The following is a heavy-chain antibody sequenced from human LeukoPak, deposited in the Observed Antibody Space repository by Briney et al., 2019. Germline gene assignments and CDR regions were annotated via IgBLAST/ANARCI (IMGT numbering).Heavy chain of an antibody. D-gene: IGHD3-22*01. CDR3: AKDTTLGSIVVVITGFDY. CDR1: GFTFSSYA. CDR2: ISGSGGST. J-gene: IGHJ4*02. Sequence: GGSLRLSCAASGFTFSSYAMSWVRQAPGKGLEWVSAISGSGGSTYYADSVKGRFTIPRDNSKNTLYLQMNSLRAEDTAVYYCAKDTTLGSIVVVITGFDYWGQGTLVTVSS. V-gene: IGHV3-23*01.